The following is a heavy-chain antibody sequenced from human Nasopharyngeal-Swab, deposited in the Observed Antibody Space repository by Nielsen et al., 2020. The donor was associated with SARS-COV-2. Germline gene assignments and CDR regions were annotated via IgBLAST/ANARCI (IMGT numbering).Heavy chain of an antibody. CDR1: GFSFDDYA. Sequence: SLKISCAASGFSFDDYAMHWVRQVPGKGLEWVSGISWNSGTIDYADSVKGRFTISRDNAKKSLYLQMNSLRLEDTAKYYCAKVGWGISGAAGDFDYWGQGTLVTVSS. CDR2: ISWNSGTI. D-gene: IGHD1-20*01. J-gene: IGHJ4*02. CDR3: AKVGWGISGAAGDFDY. V-gene: IGHV3-9*01.